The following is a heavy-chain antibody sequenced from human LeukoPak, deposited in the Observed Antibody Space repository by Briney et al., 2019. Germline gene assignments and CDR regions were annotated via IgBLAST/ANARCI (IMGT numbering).Heavy chain of an antibody. Sequence: SETLSLTCTVSGGSISNYYWSWIRQPPGKGLEWIGYISYSGNTNYNPSLKSRVTISVDTSKNQFSLKLSSVTAADTAVYYCARRGYDSSGYYYAYWGQGTLVTVSS. D-gene: IGHD3-22*01. CDR2: ISYSGNT. V-gene: IGHV4-59*08. CDR3: ARRGYDSSGYYYAY. CDR1: GGSISNYY. J-gene: IGHJ4*02.